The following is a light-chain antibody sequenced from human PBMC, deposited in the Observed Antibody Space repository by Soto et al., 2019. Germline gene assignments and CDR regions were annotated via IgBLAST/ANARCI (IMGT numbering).Light chain of an antibody. CDR1: QSLLNSGGKTY. CDR3: LQTTHLPWT. J-gene: IGKJ1*01. V-gene: IGKV2D-29*01. CDR2: EVF. Sequence: DIVMTQSPLSLSVTPGQPASISCKSSQSLLNSGGKTYFYWYLQKPGQPPQLLIYEVFNRFSGVPDRVSGSGSGTDFTLNISRVEAEDVGFYYCLQTTHLPWTYGQGTKVEIK.